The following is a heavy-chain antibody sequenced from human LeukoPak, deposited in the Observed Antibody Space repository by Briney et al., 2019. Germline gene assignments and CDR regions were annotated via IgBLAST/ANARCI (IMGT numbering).Heavy chain of an antibody. J-gene: IGHJ4*02. V-gene: IGHV3-9*01. CDR3: AKVGDYYSNYAYYDY. CDR2: IGWNSGSI. CDR1: GFTFDDYA. Sequence: GGSLRLSCAASGFTFDDYAMHWVRQAPGKGLEWVSGIGWNSGSIGYADSVKGRFTISRDNAKNSLYLQMNSLRAEDTALYYCAKVGDYYSNYAYYDYWGQGTLVTVSS. D-gene: IGHD4-4*01.